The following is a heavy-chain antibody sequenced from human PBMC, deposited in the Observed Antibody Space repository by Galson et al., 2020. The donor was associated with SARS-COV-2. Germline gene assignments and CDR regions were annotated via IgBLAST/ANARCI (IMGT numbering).Heavy chain of an antibody. CDR2: IWYDGSNK. D-gene: IGHD6-13*01. V-gene: IGHV3-33*01. CDR1: GFTFSSYG. Sequence: GESLKISCAASGFTFSSYGMHWVRQAPGKGLEWVAVIWYDGSNKYYADSVKGRFTISRGNSKNTLYLQMNSLRAEDTAVYYCARGNAGLGSSSFGLYYYYMDVWDKGTTVTISS. CDR3: ARGNAGLGSSSFGLYYYYMDV. J-gene: IGHJ6*03.